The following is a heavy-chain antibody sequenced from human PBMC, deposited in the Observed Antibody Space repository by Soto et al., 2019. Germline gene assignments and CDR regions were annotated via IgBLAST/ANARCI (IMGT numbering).Heavy chain of an antibody. V-gene: IGHV3-64*01. D-gene: IGHD6-6*01. CDR1: GFTCSSYW. CDR3: ARVYSSSSSYYYYMDV. J-gene: IGHJ6*03. CDR2: ISSNGGST. Sequence: GGSLRLSCAASGFTCSSYWMSWVRQAPGKGLEYVSAISSNGGSTYYANSVKGRFTISRDNSKNTLYLQMGSLRAEDMAVYYCARVYSSSSSYYYYMDVWGKGTTVTVSS.